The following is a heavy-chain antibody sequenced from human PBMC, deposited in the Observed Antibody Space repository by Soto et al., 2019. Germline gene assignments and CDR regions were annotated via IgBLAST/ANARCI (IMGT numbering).Heavy chain of an antibody. V-gene: IGHV3-33*01. J-gene: IGHJ4*02. Sequence: QVQLVESGGGVVQPGRSLRLSCTASGFTFSSYGMHWVRQAPGKGLEWVAVIWYDGSNKYYADSVKGRFTISRDNSKNTLYLQMNSLRAEDTAVYYCAREYNWNVDYWGQGTLVTVSS. CDR1: GFTFSSYG. D-gene: IGHD1-20*01. CDR2: IWYDGSNK. CDR3: AREYNWNVDY.